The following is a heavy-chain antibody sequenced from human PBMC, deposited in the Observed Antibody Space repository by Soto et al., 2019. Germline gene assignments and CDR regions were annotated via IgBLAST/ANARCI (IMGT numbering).Heavy chain of an antibody. CDR2: NYYSGST. CDR3: ARDCGTARGNWFDP. Sequence: SETQSLTCTVPSGSISSGGYFCSWIRQHPGKGLEWIGYNYYSGSTYYNPSLKSRVTISVDPSKNHFSLKLSSVTAADTAVYYCARDCGTARGNWFDPWGQGTLVTVSS. J-gene: IGHJ5*02. D-gene: IGHD1-1*01. CDR1: SGSISSGGYF. V-gene: IGHV4-31*03.